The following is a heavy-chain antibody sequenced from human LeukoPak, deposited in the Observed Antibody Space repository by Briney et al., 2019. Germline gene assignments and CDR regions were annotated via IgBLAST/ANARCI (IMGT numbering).Heavy chain of an antibody. CDR1: GGSISSGDYY. Sequence: SETLSLICTVSGGSISSGDYYWSWIRQPPGKGLEWIGYIYYSGSTYYNPSLKSRVTISVDTSKNQFSLKLSSVTAADTAVYYCARGLRFRTYYFDYWGQGTLVIVSS. J-gene: IGHJ4*02. CDR3: ARGLRFRTYYFDY. CDR2: IYYSGST. V-gene: IGHV4-30-4*01.